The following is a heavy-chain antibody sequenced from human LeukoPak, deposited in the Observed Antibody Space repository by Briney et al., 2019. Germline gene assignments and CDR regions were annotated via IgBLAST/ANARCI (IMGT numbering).Heavy chain of an antibody. CDR3: ARDPQVYGDFDNWFDP. CDR2: ISAYNGNT. J-gene: IGHJ5*02. CDR1: VYTFSSYG. V-gene: IGHV1-18*01. D-gene: IGHD4-17*01. Sequence: ASVKASCKASVYTFSSYGISWVRQAPGQGLEWMGWISAYNGNTNYAQKLQGRVTMTTDTSTSTAYMELRSLRSDDTAVYYCARDPQVYGDFDNWFDPWGQGTLVTVSS.